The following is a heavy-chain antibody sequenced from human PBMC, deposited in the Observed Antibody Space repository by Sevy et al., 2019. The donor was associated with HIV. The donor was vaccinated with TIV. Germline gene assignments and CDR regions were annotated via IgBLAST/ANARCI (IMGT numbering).Heavy chain of an antibody. CDR2: IYYSGST. Sequence: SETLSLTCTVSGDSIGSSSYYWGWIRQPPGKGLEWIGSIYYSGSTYYNPSLKSRVTISVDTSKNQVSLKLSSVTAADTAVYYCAVITIFGVVTDNWFDPWGQGTRVTVSS. CDR3: AVITIFGVVTDNWFDP. V-gene: IGHV4-39*01. J-gene: IGHJ5*02. D-gene: IGHD3-3*01. CDR1: GDSIGSSSYY.